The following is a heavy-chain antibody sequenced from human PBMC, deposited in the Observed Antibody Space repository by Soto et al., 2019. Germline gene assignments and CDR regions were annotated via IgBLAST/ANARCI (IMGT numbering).Heavy chain of an antibody. CDR2: IYHTGST. CDR3: ARAHYGPSGYYFDS. Sequence: QVQLQASGSGLVKPSQTLSLTCTVSGDSISSGGYSWSWIRQPPRQGLEWIGYIYHTGSTSYSPSIKSRVTMSVDKSKNQFSLSLNSVTAADTAIYYCARAHYGPSGYYFDSWGQGALFTVSS. D-gene: IGHD3-22*01. J-gene: IGHJ4*02. V-gene: IGHV4-30-2*01. CDR1: GDSISSGGYS.